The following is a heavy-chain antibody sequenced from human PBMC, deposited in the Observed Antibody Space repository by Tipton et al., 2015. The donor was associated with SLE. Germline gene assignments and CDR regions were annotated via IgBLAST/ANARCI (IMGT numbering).Heavy chain of an antibody. D-gene: IGHD3-3*01. CDR2: IYHSGNT. CDR3: ASGTLEWSHEPDY. Sequence: TLSLTCTVSGGSISNYSWSWIRQPPGKGLEWIGSIYHSGNTYSNPSLKSRVTISVDTSKNQFSLKLSSVTAADTAMFYCASGTLEWSHEPDYWGQGTLVTVSS. CDR1: GGSISNYS. J-gene: IGHJ4*02. V-gene: IGHV4-59*12.